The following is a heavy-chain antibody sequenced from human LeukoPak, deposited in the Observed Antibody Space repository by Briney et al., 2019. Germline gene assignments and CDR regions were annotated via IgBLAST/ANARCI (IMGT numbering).Heavy chain of an antibody. CDR1: GFSLSTSGVG. Sequence: SGPTLVNPTQTLTLTCTFSGFSLSTSGVGVGWIRQPPGKALEWLAVIYWDDDKSYSPSLKSRLTITKDTSKNQVVLTMTNMDPVDTATYYCAHADYGDLIVYYFDYWGQGTLVTVSS. V-gene: IGHV2-5*02. CDR2: IYWDDDK. CDR3: AHADYGDLIVYYFDY. D-gene: IGHD4-17*01. J-gene: IGHJ4*02.